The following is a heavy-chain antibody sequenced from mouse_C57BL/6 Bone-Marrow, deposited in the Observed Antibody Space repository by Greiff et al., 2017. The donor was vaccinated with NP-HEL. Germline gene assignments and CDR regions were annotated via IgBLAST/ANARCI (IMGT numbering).Heavy chain of an antibody. CDR1: GYTFTSYW. Sequence: QVQLQQPGAELVKPGASVKLSCKASGYTFTSYWMRWVKQRPGQGLEWIGEIDPSDSYTNYNQKFKGKATLTVDTSSSTAYMQLSSLTSEDSAVYYCASYYAMDYWGQGTAVTVSS. CDR2: IDPSDSYT. V-gene: IGHV1-50*01. J-gene: IGHJ4*01. CDR3: ASYYAMDY.